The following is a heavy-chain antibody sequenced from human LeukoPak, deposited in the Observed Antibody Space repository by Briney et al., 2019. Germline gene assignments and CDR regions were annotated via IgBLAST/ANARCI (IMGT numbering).Heavy chain of an antibody. CDR1: GFTFSSYA. CDR3: AKVLGMYGSSGYAWYFDY. V-gene: IGHV3-23*01. CDR2: ISGSGYST. D-gene: IGHD6-25*01. Sequence: GESLRLSCTASGFTFSSYAMSWVRQAPGKGLEWVSIISGSGYSTYYADSVKGRFTISRDNSKNTLYLQMNSLRAEDTAVYYCAKVLGMYGSSGYAWYFDYWGQGTLVTVSS. J-gene: IGHJ4*02.